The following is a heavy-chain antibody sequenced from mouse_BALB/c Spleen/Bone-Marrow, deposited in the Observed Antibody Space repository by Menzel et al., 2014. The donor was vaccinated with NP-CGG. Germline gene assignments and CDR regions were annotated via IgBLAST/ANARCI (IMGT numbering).Heavy chain of an antibody. Sequence: EVKVVESGGGLVQPGGSLRLSCATSGFTFTDYYMSWVRQPPGKALEWLGFIRNKANGYTTEYSASVKGRFTVSRDNSVCILYLQMTALGAENNSADNGESAINAFDYWGQGTTLTVSS. CDR1: GFTFTDYY. V-gene: IGHV7-3*02. CDR2: IRNKANGYTT. J-gene: IGHJ2*01. CDR3: ESAINAFDY.